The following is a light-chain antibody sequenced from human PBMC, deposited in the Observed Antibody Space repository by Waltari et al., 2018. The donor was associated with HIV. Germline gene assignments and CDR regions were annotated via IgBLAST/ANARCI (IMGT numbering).Light chain of an antibody. Sequence: HSVLTQAPSASGTLGQRVTISSSGSISNIGTNSVRWFQQLPGMSPRLIIFSDSQRPSGVPDRFSASKSGTSASLATDGLESGDEADYYCAARDDILSGSWVFGGGT. J-gene: IGLJ3*02. CDR3: AARDDILSGSWV. CDR2: SDS. V-gene: IGLV1-47*01. CDR1: ISNIGTNS.